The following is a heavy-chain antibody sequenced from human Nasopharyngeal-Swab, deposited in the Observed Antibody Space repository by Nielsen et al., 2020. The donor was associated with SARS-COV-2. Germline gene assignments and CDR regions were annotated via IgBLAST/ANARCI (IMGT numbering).Heavy chain of an antibody. Sequence: SETLSLTCTVSGDSIAYSPFYWGWIRQPPGKGLDWIGNIYYNGNTYQNPSLKSRLTISVDKSKNQFSLQLSSVTAADTAVYYCVRSSSWYYFDYWAQGTQVTVSS. D-gene: IGHD6-13*01. V-gene: IGHV4-39*01. CDR1: GDSIAYSPFY. J-gene: IGHJ4*02. CDR2: IYYNGNT. CDR3: VRSSSWYYFDY.